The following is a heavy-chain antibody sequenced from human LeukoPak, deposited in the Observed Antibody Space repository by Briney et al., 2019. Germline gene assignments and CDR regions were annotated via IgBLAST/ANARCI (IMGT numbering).Heavy chain of an antibody. V-gene: IGHV3-23*01. J-gene: IGHJ6*03. CDR1: GFTFGTYA. Sequence: PGGSLRLSCAASGFTFGTYAMTWVRQAPGKGLEWVSGISVRGDTTYYAGSVKGRFTVSRDSSKNTLHLQMNSLRVDDTAAYYCAKHAWGGGIYSYYHYMDVWGKGTTVTVSS. D-gene: IGHD3-16*01. CDR3: AKHAWGGGIYSYYHYMDV. CDR2: ISVRGDTT.